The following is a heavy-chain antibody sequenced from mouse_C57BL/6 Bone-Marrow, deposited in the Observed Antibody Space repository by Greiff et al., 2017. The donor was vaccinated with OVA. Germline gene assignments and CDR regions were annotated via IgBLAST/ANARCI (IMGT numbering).Heavy chain of an antibody. Sequence: EVKLVESGAELVRPGASVKLSCTASGFNIKDDYMHWVKQRPEQGLEWIGWIDPENGDTEYASKFQGKATITADTSSNTAYLQLSSLTSEDTAVYYCTTLYFYFDYWGQGTTLTVSS. J-gene: IGHJ2*01. V-gene: IGHV14-4*01. CDR2: IDPENGDT. CDR3: TTLYFYFDY. CDR1: GFNIKDDY. D-gene: IGHD1-1*01.